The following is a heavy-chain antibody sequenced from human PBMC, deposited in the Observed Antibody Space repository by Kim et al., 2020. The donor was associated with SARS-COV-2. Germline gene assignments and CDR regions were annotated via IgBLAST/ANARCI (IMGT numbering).Heavy chain of an antibody. CDR3: ARAHGAAANGKYFHH. V-gene: IGHV1-69*13. Sequence: SVKVSCKAFGGSFTNYAFNWVRQAPGQGLAWMGGLIPVFGTPEYAQRFQGRLTITADESSTTVFMELSGLRSDDTAVYYCARAHGAAANGKYFHHWGQGTLVTVSS. CDR2: LIPVFGTP. D-gene: IGHD6-13*01. J-gene: IGHJ1*01. CDR1: GGSFTNYA.